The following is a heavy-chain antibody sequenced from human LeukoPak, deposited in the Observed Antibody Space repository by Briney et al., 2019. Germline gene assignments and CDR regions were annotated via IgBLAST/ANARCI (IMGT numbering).Heavy chain of an antibody. CDR2: TYYRSKWYN. CDR1: GDSVSSNSAV. Sequence: SQTLSLTCAISGDSVSSNSAVWNWIRQSPSRGLEWLGRTYYRSKWYNDYAVSVKSRITINPDTSKNQFSLQLNSVTPEDTAVYYCARDQYSSGYYDNWFDPWGQGTLVTVSS. V-gene: IGHV6-1*01. D-gene: IGHD3-22*01. J-gene: IGHJ5*02. CDR3: ARDQYSSGYYDNWFDP.